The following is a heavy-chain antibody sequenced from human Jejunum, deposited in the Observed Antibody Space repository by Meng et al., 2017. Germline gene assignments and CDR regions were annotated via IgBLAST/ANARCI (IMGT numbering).Heavy chain of an antibody. CDR1: GGSISGGDYY. CDR3: VRGRDPMVVGELDP. CDR2: INQNGRT. J-gene: IGHJ5*02. D-gene: IGHD2-15*01. V-gene: IGHV4-30-4*01. Sequence: QVQLQESGPGLVKPSQTLSLTCTVSGGSISGGDYYWSWIRQPPGKGLEWIGEINQNGRTNYNPSLESRVTISMDKSKKEFSLRLASVTAADTALYYCVRGRDPMVVGELDPWGQGTLVTVSS.